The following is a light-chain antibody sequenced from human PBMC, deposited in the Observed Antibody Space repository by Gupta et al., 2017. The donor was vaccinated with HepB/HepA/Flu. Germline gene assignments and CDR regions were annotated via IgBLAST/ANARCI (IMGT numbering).Light chain of an antibody. J-gene: IGLJ2*01. Sequence: QSVLTQPPSVSGAPGXRVTISCTGSSSNIGAGYDVHWYQQLPGTAPKLLIYGNSNRPSGVPDRFSGSKSGTSASLAITGLQAEDEADYYCQSYDSSLSGHVVFGGGTKLTVL. CDR3: QSYDSSLSGHVV. V-gene: IGLV1-40*01. CDR1: SSNIGAGYD. CDR2: GNS.